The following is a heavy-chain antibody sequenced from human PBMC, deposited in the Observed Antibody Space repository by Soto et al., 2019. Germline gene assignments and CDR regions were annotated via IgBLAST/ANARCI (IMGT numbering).Heavy chain of an antibody. D-gene: IGHD6-19*01. Sequence: QVQLVQSGPEVKKPRAPVKVSCKTSGYTFRNFGVRWVRQAPGQRLEWPGWISGKNGRTYHAEKFQGRLTLTTDTSTNTAYMELRSLMSDDTAMIDCVRVGSADHDRAGLEWGQATLVTVS. J-gene: IGHJ4*02. CDR1: GYTFRNFG. CDR2: ISGKNGRT. V-gene: IGHV1-18*01. CDR3: VRVGSADHDRAGLE.